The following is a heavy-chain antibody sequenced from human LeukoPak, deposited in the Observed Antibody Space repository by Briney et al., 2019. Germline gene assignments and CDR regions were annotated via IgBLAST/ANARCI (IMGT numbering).Heavy chain of an antibody. CDR2: INPNSGGT. CDR3: ARDWATITMVRGVISTEANWFDP. D-gene: IGHD3-10*01. V-gene: IGHV1-2*02. CDR1: GYTFTGYY. Sequence: ASVKVSCKASGYTFTGYYMHWVRQAPGQGLEWMGWINPNSGGTNYAQKFQGRVTMTRDTSISTAYMELSRLRSDDTAVYYCARDWATITMVRGVISTEANWFDPWGQGTLVTVSS. J-gene: IGHJ5*02.